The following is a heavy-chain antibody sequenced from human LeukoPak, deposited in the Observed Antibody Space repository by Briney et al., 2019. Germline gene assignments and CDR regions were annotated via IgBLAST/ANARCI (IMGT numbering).Heavy chain of an antibody. D-gene: IGHD6-13*01. CDR3: ARERAAAGTGWFDP. J-gene: IGHJ5*02. CDR2: IKQDGSEK. CDR1: GFTFSSYW. V-gene: IGHV3-7*01. Sequence: GGSLRLSCAASGFTFSSYWMSWVRQAPGKGLEWVANIKQDGSEKYYVDSVKGRFTISRDNAKNSLYLQMNSLRAEDTAVYYCARERAAAGTGWFDPWGQGTLVTVSS.